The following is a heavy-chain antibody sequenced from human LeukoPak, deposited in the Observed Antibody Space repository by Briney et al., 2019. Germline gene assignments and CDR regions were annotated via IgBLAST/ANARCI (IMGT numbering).Heavy chain of an antibody. D-gene: IGHD5-12*01. J-gene: IGHJ5*02. CDR3: ARRYSGYDSNWFDP. CDR1: GGSFSGYY. V-gene: IGHV4-34*01. CDR2: INHSGST. Sequence: SETLSLTCAVYGGSFSGYYWSWIRQPPGKGLDWIGEINHSGSTNYNPSLKSRVTISVDTSKNQFSLKLSSVTAADTAVYYCARRYSGYDSNWFDPWGQGTLVTVSS.